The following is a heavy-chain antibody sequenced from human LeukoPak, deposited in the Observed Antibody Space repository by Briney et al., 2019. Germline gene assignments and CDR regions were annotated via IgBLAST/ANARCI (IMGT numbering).Heavy chain of an antibody. D-gene: IGHD6-6*01. CDR1: GFTFSSYS. J-gene: IGHJ4*02. V-gene: IGHV3-48*04. CDR2: ISNTGSAI. Sequence: GGSLRLSCAASGFTFSSYSMNWVRQAPGKGLEWVSYISNTGSAIYYADSVKGRFTISRDNARNSLYLQMNSLRAEDTAVYYCARAKYSSSSHFDYWGQGTLVTVSS. CDR3: ARAKYSSSSHFDY.